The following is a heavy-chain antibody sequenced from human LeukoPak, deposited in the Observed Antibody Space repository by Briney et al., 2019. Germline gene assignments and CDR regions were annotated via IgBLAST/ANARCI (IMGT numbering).Heavy chain of an antibody. D-gene: IGHD3/OR15-3a*01. Sequence: PGGSLRLSCAASGFTFSSYDMHWVRQVTGKGLEWVSAVGTVGDTYYPGSVKGRFTVSRENARNSLFLQMNSLRAGDTAVYYCARVWTGSVGYYGMDVWGQGTTVTVSS. CDR1: GFTFSSYD. V-gene: IGHV3-13*01. CDR2: VGTVGDT. CDR3: ARVWTGSVGYYGMDV. J-gene: IGHJ6*02.